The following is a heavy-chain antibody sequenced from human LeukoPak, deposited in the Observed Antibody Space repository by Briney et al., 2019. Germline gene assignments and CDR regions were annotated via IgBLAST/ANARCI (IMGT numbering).Heavy chain of an antibody. CDR2: ISYDGSNK. Sequence: GRSLRLSCAASGFTFSSYAMHWVRQAPGKGLEWVAVISYDGSNKYYADSVKGRFTISRDNSKNTLYLQMNSLRAEDTAVYYCARDRSDWSTLVYYYGMDVWGQGTTVTVSS. J-gene: IGHJ6*02. CDR1: GFTFSSYA. CDR3: ARDRSDWSTLVYYYGMDV. D-gene: IGHD1-1*01. V-gene: IGHV3-30-3*01.